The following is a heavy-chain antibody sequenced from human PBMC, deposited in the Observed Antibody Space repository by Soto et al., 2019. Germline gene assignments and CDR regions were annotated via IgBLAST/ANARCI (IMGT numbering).Heavy chain of an antibody. D-gene: IGHD6-19*01. CDR2: VYYTGST. V-gene: IGHV4-59*01. J-gene: IGHJ4*02. Sequence: SETLSLTCSVSGGSISGSYWSWIRQSPGKGLEWLGYVYYTGSTNHSPSLRSRVSISVDTSKNEFSLRLSSVTAADTAVYFCARSVAVPGAHIDYWGQGTQVTVSS. CDR3: ARSVAVPGAHIDY. CDR1: GGSISGSY.